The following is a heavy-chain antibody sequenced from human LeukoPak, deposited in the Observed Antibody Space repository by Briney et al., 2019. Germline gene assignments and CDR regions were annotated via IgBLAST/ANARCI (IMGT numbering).Heavy chain of an antibody. CDR3: ARETAYATNGYYVAYFDN. V-gene: IGHV4-59*01. CDR1: GDSISSDY. J-gene: IGHJ4*02. D-gene: IGHD3-22*01. CDR2: INHRGNT. Sequence: SETLSLTCSVSGDSISSDYWSWIRQPPGKGLEWIGFINHRGNTDYNPSLKSRVTITVDTAKNQFSLNLVSVTAADTAVYYCARETAYATNGYYVAYFDNWGQGTLVTISS.